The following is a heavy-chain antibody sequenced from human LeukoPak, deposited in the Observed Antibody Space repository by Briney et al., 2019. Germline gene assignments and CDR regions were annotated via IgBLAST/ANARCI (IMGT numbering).Heavy chain of an antibody. D-gene: IGHD5-12*01. CDR1: GFTFSSYG. CDR2: IWYDGSNI. J-gene: IGHJ4*02. V-gene: IGHV3-33*01. Sequence: PGGSLRLSCAASGFTFSSYGMRRVRQAPGKGLEWVAVIWYDGSNIFYADSVKGRFTISRDNSKNTVYLQMNSLRAEDTAVYYCARDPYEAYWGQGTLVTVSS. CDR3: ARDPYEAY.